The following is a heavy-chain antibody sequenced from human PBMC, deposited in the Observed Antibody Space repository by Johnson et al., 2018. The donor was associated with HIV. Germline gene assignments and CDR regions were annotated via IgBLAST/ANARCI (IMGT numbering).Heavy chain of an antibody. D-gene: IGHD6-13*01. V-gene: IGHV3-30*04. Sequence: VQLVESGGGVVQPGRSLRLSCAASGFTFSSYAMHWVRQAPGKGLEWVAVISYDGSNKYYTDSVKGRFTISRYNSKNTLYLQMNGLRAEDTAVYYCARGIAAAPLWAFDIWGQGTMVTVSS. J-gene: IGHJ3*02. CDR2: ISYDGSNK. CDR1: GFTFSSYA. CDR3: ARGIAAAPLWAFDI.